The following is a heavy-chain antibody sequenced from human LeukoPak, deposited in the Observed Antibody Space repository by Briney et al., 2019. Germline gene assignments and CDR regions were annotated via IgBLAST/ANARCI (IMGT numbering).Heavy chain of an antibody. CDR1: GFTVSSNY. V-gene: IGHV3-53*05. CDR3: ASVTTHGVSHYEYKY. Sequence: GGSLRLSCAASGFTVSSNYMSWVRQAPGKGLEWVSIIYSGGSTFYADSVKGRFTISRDNSKNTLYLQMGSLRAEDMAVYYCASVTTHGVSHYEYKYWGQGTLVTVSS. J-gene: IGHJ4*02. CDR2: IYSGGST. D-gene: IGHD4-11*01.